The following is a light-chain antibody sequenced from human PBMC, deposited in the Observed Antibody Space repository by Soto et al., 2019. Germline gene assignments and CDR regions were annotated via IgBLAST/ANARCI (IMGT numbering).Light chain of an antibody. CDR3: QQLNSYLPIT. Sequence: DIQMTQSPSSLSASVGDRVTITCRASQSITRFLNWYQQKPGKAPKLLIYGASTLQSGVPSRFSGSGSGTDFTLTISNLQPEDFATYYCQQLNSYLPITFGQGTRLEI. CDR1: QSITRF. CDR2: GAS. J-gene: IGKJ5*01. V-gene: IGKV1-9*01.